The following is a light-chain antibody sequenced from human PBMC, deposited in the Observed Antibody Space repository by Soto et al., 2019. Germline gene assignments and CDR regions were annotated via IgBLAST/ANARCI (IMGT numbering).Light chain of an antibody. CDR1: HNISSW. Sequence: DIQMTQSPSTLSTSVGDRVTITCRASHNISSWLSWYRQKPGKAPKLLIYKASSLDSGVPSRFSGSGSGTEFTLTISSLQPDDFATYFCQQYSSYWWTFGQGTKVEIK. V-gene: IGKV1-5*03. CDR2: KAS. CDR3: QQYSSYWWT. J-gene: IGKJ1*01.